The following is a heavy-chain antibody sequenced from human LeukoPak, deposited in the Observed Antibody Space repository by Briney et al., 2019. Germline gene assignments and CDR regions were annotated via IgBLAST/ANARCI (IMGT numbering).Heavy chain of an antibody. V-gene: IGHV4-39*07. D-gene: IGHD3-10*01. CDR2: IYYSGST. Sequence: SETLSLTCTVSGGSISSSSYYWGWIRQPPGKGLEWIGSIYYSGSTYYNPSLKSRVTIPVDTSKNQFSLKLSSVTAADTAVYYCARGPPPHYYGSAYMDVWGKGTTVTVSS. CDR1: GGSISSSSYY. J-gene: IGHJ6*03. CDR3: ARGPPPHYYGSAYMDV.